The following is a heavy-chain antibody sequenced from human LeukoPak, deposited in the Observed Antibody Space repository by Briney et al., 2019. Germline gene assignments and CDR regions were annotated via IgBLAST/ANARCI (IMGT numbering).Heavy chain of an antibody. CDR1: GFTFSSYA. CDR3: IRESNYYDSSTSPGYFDL. V-gene: IGHV3-30-3*01. D-gene: IGHD3-22*01. CDR2: ISYDGSNK. J-gene: IGHJ2*01. Sequence: GGSLRLSCAASGFTFSSYAMHWVRQAPGKGLEWVAVISYDGSNKYYADSVKGRFTISRDNSKNTLYLQMNSLRAEDTAVYYCIRESNYYDSSTSPGYFDLWGRGTLVTVSS.